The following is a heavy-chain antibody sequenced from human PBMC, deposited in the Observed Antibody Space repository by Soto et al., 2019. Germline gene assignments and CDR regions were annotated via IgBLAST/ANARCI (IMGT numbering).Heavy chain of an antibody. V-gene: IGHV1-3*01. CDR3: ARNAIGHPKYLDY. CDR1: GYTFIYSA. D-gene: IGHD2-21*01. Sequence: ASVKVSCKASGYTFIYSAMHWVRQAPGQRLEWMAWINAGNGNTKYSQTVKGRVTMTRDTTSNIVYMEMSSLRPEDTAIYYCARNAIGHPKYLDYWGQGTQVTVSS. J-gene: IGHJ4*02. CDR2: INAGNGNT.